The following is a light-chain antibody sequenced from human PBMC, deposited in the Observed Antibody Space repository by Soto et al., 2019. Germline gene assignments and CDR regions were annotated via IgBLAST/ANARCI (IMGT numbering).Light chain of an antibody. Sequence: DIQMTQSPSSLSASVGDRVTITCRASQSITSYLNWYQQKPGKAPQLLIYAASSVQSGVPSRFSGSGSGTDFTLTISSLQPEDFATYFCQQSYTTPWTFGQGTKVEVK. J-gene: IGKJ1*01. CDR3: QQSYTTPWT. CDR1: QSITSY. V-gene: IGKV1-39*01. CDR2: AAS.